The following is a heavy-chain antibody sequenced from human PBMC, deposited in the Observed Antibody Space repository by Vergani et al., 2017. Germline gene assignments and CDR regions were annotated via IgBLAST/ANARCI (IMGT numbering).Heavy chain of an antibody. CDR3: ARGNIVVVVAATWFDP. CDR1: GGSISSGGYY. J-gene: IGHJ5*02. Sequence: QVQLQESGPGLVKPSQTLSLTCTVSGGSISSGGYYWSWIRQHPGKGLEWIGYIYYSGSTYYNPSLKSRVTISVDTSKNQFSLKLSSVTAADTAVYYCARGNIVVVVAATWFDPWGQGTLVTVSS. CDR2: IYYSGST. D-gene: IGHD2-15*01. V-gene: IGHV4-31*03.